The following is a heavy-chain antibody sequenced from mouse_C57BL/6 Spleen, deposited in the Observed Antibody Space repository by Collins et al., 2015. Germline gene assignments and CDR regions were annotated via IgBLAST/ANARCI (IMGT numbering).Heavy chain of an antibody. CDR3: SRSPNWAYAMDY. CDR1: GYIFTSHW. V-gene: IGHV1-55*01. D-gene: IGHD4-1*01. CDR2: IYPGSGST. Sequence: QVQLQQPGAELVKPGASVKMSCKASGYIFTSHWITWVKQRPGQGLEWIGDIYPGSGSTNYNEKFKSKATLTVDTSSSTAYMQLSSLTSEDSAVYYCSRSPNWAYAMDYWGQGTSVTVSS. J-gene: IGHJ4*01.